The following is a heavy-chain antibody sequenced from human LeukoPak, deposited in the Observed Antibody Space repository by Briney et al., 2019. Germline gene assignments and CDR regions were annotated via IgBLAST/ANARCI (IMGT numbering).Heavy chain of an antibody. J-gene: IGHJ6*03. V-gene: IGHV4-34*01. CDR1: GGSFSNYY. Sequence: SETLSLTCAVYGGSFSNYYWSWIRQSPGKGLGWIGEINDRGTINYNPSLMSRVTISVDKSKNQFSLKLSSVTAADTAVYYCARRWNYGRNYYIDVWGKGATVSVSS. D-gene: IGHD1-7*01. CDR2: INDRGTI. CDR3: ARRWNYGRNYYIDV.